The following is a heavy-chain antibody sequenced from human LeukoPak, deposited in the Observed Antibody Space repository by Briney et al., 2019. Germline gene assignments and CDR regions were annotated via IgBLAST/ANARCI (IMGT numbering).Heavy chain of an antibody. CDR2: ISWNSGSI. D-gene: IGHD1-26*01. CDR1: GFTFDDYA. CDR3: AKGRGSYVPDAFDI. Sequence: PGGSLRLSCAASGFTFDDYAMHWVRQAPGKGLEWVSGISWNSGSIGYADSVKGRFTISRDNAKNSLYLQMNSLRAEDTALYYCAKGRGSYVPDAFDIWGQGTMVTVSS. J-gene: IGHJ3*02. V-gene: IGHV3-9*01.